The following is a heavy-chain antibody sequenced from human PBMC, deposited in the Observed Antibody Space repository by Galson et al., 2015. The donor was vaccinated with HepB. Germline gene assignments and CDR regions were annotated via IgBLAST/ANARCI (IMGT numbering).Heavy chain of an antibody. CDR1: GFSFSNYW. J-gene: IGHJ4*02. Sequence: SLRLSCAASGFSFSNYWMDWVRQAPGKGPEWVANINQDGNEKYYVDSVKGRFTISRDNARNSLYLQLNSLRAEDTAVYYCSRSLDFWGQGTLVTVSS. CDR3: SRSLDF. V-gene: IGHV3-7*01. CDR2: INQDGNEK.